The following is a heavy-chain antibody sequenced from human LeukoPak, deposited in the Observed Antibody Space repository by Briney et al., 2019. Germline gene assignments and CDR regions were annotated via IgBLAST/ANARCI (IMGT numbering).Heavy chain of an antibody. Sequence: GGSLRLSCAASGFTFSSYAMSWVRQAPGKGLEWVSAISGSGGSTYYADSVKGRFTISRDNPKNTLYLQMNSLRAEDTAVYYCAKEVVPAARNGGSWFDPWGQGTLVTVSS. V-gene: IGHV3-23*01. CDR1: GFTFSSYA. CDR3: AKEVVPAARNGGSWFDP. J-gene: IGHJ5*02. D-gene: IGHD2-2*01. CDR2: ISGSGGST.